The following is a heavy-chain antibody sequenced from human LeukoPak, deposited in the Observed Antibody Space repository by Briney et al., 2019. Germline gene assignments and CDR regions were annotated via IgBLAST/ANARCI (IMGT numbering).Heavy chain of an antibody. Sequence: SETLSLTCAVSGGSISSGSYSWSWIRQPPGKGLEWIGCISHSGNTYYSPSLKSRVTIAVDNSKNQFSLKLTSVTAADTAVYYCARYSTTWPYWYFDLWGRGTLVTVSS. CDR2: ISHSGNT. CDR1: GGSISSGSYS. CDR3: ARYSTTWPYWYFDL. J-gene: IGHJ2*01. V-gene: IGHV4-30-2*01. D-gene: IGHD2/OR15-2a*01.